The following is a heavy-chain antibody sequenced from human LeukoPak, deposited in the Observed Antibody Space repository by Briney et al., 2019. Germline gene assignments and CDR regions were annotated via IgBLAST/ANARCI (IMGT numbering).Heavy chain of an antibody. V-gene: IGHV3-74*01. CDR2: INSDGSST. J-gene: IGHJ4*02. CDR3: AKLAPLDGDYDY. CDR1: GFTFSSYW. D-gene: IGHD4-17*01. Sequence: PGGSLRLSCAASGFTFSSYWMHWVRQAPGKGLVWVSRINSDGSSTRYADSVKGRFTISRDNAKNTLYLQMNSLRAEDAALSYCAKLAPLDGDYDYWGQGTLVTVSS.